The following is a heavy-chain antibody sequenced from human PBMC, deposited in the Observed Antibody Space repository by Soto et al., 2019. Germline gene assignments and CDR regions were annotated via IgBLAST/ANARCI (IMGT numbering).Heavy chain of an antibody. CDR3: ARGESYYYDSSGYSN. D-gene: IGHD3-22*01. CDR2: IYYSGST. V-gene: IGHV4-30-4*01. CDR1: GGSISSGDYY. Sequence: PSETLSLTCTVSGGSISSGDYYWSWVRQPPGKGLEWIGYIYYSGSTYYNPSLKSRVTISVDTSKNQFSLKLSFVTAADTAVYYCARGESYYYDSSGYSNWGQGTLVTVSS. J-gene: IGHJ4*02.